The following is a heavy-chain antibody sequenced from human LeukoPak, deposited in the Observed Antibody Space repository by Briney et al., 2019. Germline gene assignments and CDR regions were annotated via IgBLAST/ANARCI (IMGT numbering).Heavy chain of an antibody. V-gene: IGHV1-8*03. D-gene: IGHD2-2*02. J-gene: IGHJ5*02. CDR1: GYTFTSHD. CDR2: MNPNSGNT. Sequence: ASVKVSCKASGYTFTSHDISWVRQATGQGLEWMGWMNPNSGNTGYAQKFQGRVTITRNTSISTAYMELSSLRSEDTAVYYWARGNRYCSSTSCYTYWFDPWGQGTLVTVSS. CDR3: ARGNRYCSSTSCYTYWFDP.